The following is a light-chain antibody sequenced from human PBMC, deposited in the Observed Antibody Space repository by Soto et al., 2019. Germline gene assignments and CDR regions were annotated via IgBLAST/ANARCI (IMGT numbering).Light chain of an antibody. CDR2: TAS. Sequence: DIQMNQSPSSLSASVGDRVTITCRASQSIRNYLNWYQQKPGKAPKVLIYTASSLQSGAPSRFSGSGSGTDFTLSIGRLQPEDFATYYCQQTYSSPPGAFGQGTKVEI. CDR3: QQTYSSPPGA. CDR1: QSIRNY. V-gene: IGKV1-39*01. J-gene: IGKJ1*01.